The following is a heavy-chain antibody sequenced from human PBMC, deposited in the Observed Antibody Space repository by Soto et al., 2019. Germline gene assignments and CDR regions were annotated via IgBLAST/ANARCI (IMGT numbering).Heavy chain of an antibody. CDR3: AREWTPIDY. CDR2: ISAYNGNT. Sequence: QVQLVQSGAEVKKPGASVKVSCKASGYTFTNFGISWVRQAPGQGLEWMGRISAYNGNTNYAPKFQGRVTLTTDTSTSTAYMEVRSLRLDDTADYYCAREWTPIDYWGQGTLVTVSS. D-gene: IGHD5-12*01. J-gene: IGHJ4*02. V-gene: IGHV1-18*01. CDR1: GYTFTNFG.